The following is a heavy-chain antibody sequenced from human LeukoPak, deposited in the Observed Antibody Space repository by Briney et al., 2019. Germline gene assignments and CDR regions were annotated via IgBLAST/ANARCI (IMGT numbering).Heavy chain of an antibody. Sequence: KPSETLSLTCTVSGGSISSYYWSWIRQPPGKGLEWIGYIYYSGSTNYNPSLKSRVTISVDTSKNQFSLKLSSVTAADTAVYYCARVPLWFGDPFDYWGQGTLATVSS. D-gene: IGHD3-10*01. CDR1: GGSISSYY. CDR3: ARVPLWFGDPFDY. V-gene: IGHV4-59*12. CDR2: IYYSGST. J-gene: IGHJ4*02.